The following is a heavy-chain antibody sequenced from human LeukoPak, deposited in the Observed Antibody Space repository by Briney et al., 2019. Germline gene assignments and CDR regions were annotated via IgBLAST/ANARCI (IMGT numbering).Heavy chain of an antibody. J-gene: IGHJ4*02. CDR2: ISGSGGST. V-gene: IGHV3-23*01. D-gene: IGHD3-9*01. CDR1: GFTFSSYA. CDR3: AKGRYPTYYFDY. Sequence: GGSLRLSCAASGFTFSSYAMSWVRQAPGKGLEWVSAISGSGGSTYYADSVKGRFTISSDNSKNTLYLQMNSLRAEDTAVYYCAKGRYPTYYFDYWGQGTLVTVSS.